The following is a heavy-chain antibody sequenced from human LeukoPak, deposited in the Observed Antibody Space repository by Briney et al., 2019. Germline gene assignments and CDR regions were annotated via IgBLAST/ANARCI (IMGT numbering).Heavy chain of an antibody. D-gene: IGHD2-2*01. CDR2: IIPIFGTA. J-gene: IGHJ3*02. CDR3: ARARGYCSSTSCGLVAFDI. Sequence: SVKVSCKASGYTFTGYYMHWVRQAPGQGLEWMGGIIPIFGTANYAQKFRGRVTITADKSTRTAYMELSRLRSDDTAVYYCARARGYCSSTSCGLVAFDIWGQGTMVTVSS. CDR1: GYTFTGYY. V-gene: IGHV1-69*06.